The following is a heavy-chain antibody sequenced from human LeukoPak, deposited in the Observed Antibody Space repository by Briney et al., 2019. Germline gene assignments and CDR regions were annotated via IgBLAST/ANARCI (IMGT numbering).Heavy chain of an antibody. Sequence: SGTLSLTCAVSGGSISSSNWWSWVRQPPGKGLEWIGEIYHSGSTNYNPSLKSRVTISVDKSKNQFSLKLSSVTDADTAVYYCARDARNAIYYYGSGSDNWFDPWGQGTLVTVSS. V-gene: IGHV4-4*02. J-gene: IGHJ5*02. CDR3: ARDARNAIYYYGSGSDNWFDP. D-gene: IGHD3-10*01. CDR1: GGSISSSNW. CDR2: IYHSGST.